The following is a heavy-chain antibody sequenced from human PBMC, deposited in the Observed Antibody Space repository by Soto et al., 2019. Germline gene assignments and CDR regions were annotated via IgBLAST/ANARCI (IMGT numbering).Heavy chain of an antibody. V-gene: IGHV4-4*02. CDR1: GDSISSGNW. D-gene: IGHD3-10*01. CDR2: IYHSGIT. J-gene: IGHJ4*01. Sequence: QVQLQESGPGLVKPSGTLSLTCAVSGDSISSGNWWSWVRQPPGKGLEWIGEIYHSGITNYNPSLKSRVTFSVDTSNNQCSLKLTSVTAADTAIYYCARSPGSWRLDFWGHGTLVTVSS. CDR3: ARSPGSWRLDF.